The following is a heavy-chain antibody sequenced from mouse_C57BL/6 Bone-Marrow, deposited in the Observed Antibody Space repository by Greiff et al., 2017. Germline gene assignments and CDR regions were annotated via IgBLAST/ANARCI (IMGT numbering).Heavy chain of an antibody. CDR3: ARVRVYYYGSSHDY. CDR1: GYTFTSYG. V-gene: IGHV1-81*01. CDR2: IYPRSGNT. Sequence: QVQLQQSGAELARPGASVKLSCKASGYTFTSYGISWVKQRTGQGLAWIGEIYPRSGNTYYNEKFQGKATLTADKSSSTAYMELRSLTSEDSAVXFCARVRVYYYGSSHDYWGQGTTLTVSS. D-gene: IGHD1-1*01. J-gene: IGHJ2*01.